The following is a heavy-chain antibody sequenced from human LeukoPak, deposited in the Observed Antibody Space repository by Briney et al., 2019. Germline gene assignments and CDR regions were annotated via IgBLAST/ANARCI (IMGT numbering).Heavy chain of an antibody. V-gene: IGHV3-7*03. CDR2: IKQDGSEK. CDR1: GFTFSSYW. J-gene: IGHJ4*02. CDR3: ATPREGYSGYDFFDY. D-gene: IGHD5-12*01. Sequence: RPGGSLRLSCAASGFTFSSYWMSWVRQAPGKGLEWVANIKQDGSEKYYVDCVKGRFTISRDNAKNSLYLQMNSLRAEDTAVYYCATPREGYSGYDFFDYWGQGTLVTVSS.